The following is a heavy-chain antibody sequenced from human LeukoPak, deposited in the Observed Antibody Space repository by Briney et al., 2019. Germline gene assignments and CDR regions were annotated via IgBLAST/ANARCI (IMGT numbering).Heavy chain of an antibody. CDR3: ARGGEYYFDY. CDR1: GFTFSSYA. V-gene: IGHV3-30-3*01. D-gene: IGHD3-10*01. CDR2: ISYDGSNK. J-gene: IGHJ4*02. Sequence: QPGRSLRLSCAASGFTFSSYAMHWVRQAPGKGLEWVAVISYDGSNKYYADSVKGRFTISRDNSKNTLYLQMNSLRAEDTAVYYCARGGEYYFDYWGQGTLVTVSS.